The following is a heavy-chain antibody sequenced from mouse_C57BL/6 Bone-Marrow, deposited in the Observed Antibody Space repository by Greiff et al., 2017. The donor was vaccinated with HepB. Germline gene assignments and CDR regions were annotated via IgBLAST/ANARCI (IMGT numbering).Heavy chain of an antibody. CDR1: GFNIKDDY. CDR3: TTIYPDY. Sequence: EVKLQESGAELVRPGASVKLSCTASGFNIKDDYMHWVKQRPEQGLEWIGWIDPENGDTEYASKFQGKATITADTSSNTAYLQLSSLTSEDTAVYYCTTIYPDYWGQGTTLTVSS. D-gene: IGHD1-1*01. J-gene: IGHJ2*01. V-gene: IGHV14-4*01. CDR2: IDPENGDT.